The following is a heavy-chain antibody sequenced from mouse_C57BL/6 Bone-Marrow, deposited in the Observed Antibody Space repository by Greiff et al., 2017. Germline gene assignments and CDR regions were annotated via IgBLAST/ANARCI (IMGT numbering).Heavy chain of an antibody. V-gene: IGHV1-18*01. CDR3: ARSDYSKPYYFDY. CDR2: INPNNGGT. CDR1: GYTFTDYN. J-gene: IGHJ2*01. D-gene: IGHD2-5*01. Sequence: VQLQQSGPELVKPGASVKIPCKASGYTFTDYNMDWVKQSHGKSLEWIGDINPNNGGTIYNQKFKGKATLTVDKSSSTAYMELRSLTSEDTAVYYCARSDYSKPYYFDYWGQGTTLTVSS.